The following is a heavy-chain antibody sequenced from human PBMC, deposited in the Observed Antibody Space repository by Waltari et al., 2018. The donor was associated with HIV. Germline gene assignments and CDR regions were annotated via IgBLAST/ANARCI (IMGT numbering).Heavy chain of an antibody. D-gene: IGHD3-3*01. V-gene: IGHV3-23*01. CDR1: GFTFSNYF. J-gene: IGHJ4*01. CDR3: AMAFGVVSGAQKFFDC. Sequence: EVQLLESGGKLVPPGGSLRLSCEVTGFTFSNYFMNWVRQAPGKGLQCVSGINSEGESSFYLDSFKGPATVSRDNTKITMCLDSTNLKVEDTATYYCAMAFGVVSGAQKFFDCWGRGTLVSVSS. CDR2: INSEGESS.